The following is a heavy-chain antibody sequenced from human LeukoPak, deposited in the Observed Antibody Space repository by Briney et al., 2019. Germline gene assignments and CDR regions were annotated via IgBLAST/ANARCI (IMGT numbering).Heavy chain of an antibody. CDR1: GFTFSSYA. D-gene: IGHD3-22*01. V-gene: IGHV3-23*01. CDR2: ISGSGVST. CDR3: ANGDSSGYPYYFDY. Sequence: PGGSLRLSCAASGFTFSSYAMSWVRQAPGKGLGWVSAISGSGVSTYYADSVKGRFTISRDNSKNTLYLQMNSLRAEDTAVYYCANGDSSGYPYYFDYWGQGTLVTVSS. J-gene: IGHJ4*02.